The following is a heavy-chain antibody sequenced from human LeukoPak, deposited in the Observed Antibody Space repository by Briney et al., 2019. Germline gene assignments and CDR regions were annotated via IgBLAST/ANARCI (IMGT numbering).Heavy chain of an antibody. CDR2: INHGGST. CDR3: ARGLGNYYSI. J-gene: IGHJ3*02. D-gene: IGHD2-21*01. CDR1: GGSFSGYY. Sequence: PSETLSLTCAVYGGSFSGYYWSWIRQPPGKGLKWIGEINHGGSTNYNPSLKSRVTISVDTSKNQFSLKLSSVTAADTAVYYCARGLGNYYSIWGQGTMVTVSS. V-gene: IGHV4-34*01.